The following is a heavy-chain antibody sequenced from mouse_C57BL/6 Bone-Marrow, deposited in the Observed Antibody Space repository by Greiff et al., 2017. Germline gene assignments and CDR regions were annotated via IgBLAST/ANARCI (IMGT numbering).Heavy chain of an antibody. D-gene: IGHD2-14*01. CDR1: GFSLSTSGMG. CDR3: ARERYGYYFDY. Sequence: QVTLKESGPGILQSSQTLSLTCSFSGFSLSTSGMGVSWIRQPSGKGLEWLAHIYWDDDKRYNTSLKSRLTISKDTSRNQVFLKITSVDTADTATYYCARERYGYYFDYWGQGTTLTVSS. J-gene: IGHJ2*01. V-gene: IGHV8-12*01. CDR2: IYWDDDK.